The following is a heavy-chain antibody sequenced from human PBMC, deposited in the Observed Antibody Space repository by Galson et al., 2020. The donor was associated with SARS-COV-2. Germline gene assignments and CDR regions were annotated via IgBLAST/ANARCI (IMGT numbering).Heavy chain of an antibody. J-gene: IGHJ4*02. D-gene: IGHD3-3*01. CDR1: GFTFSAYA. CDR2: ISGGGGTI. Sequence: GESLKISCAASGFTFSAYAMSWVRQVPGKGLEWVSGISGGGGTIFYADSVKGRFTISRDNSKNTLYLQVDTLRADDTAVYYCAKDWTDDFWMGYSHYFDYWGQGTLVTVSS. V-gene: IGHV3-23*01. CDR3: AKDWTDDFWMGYSHYFDY.